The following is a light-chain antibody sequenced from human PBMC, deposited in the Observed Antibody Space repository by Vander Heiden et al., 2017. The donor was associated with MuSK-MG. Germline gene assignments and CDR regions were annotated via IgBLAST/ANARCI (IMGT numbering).Light chain of an antibody. CDR1: NIETKS. CDR2: EDS. Sequence: SSVLTQPPSVSVAPGQTARITCGGHNIETKSVQWYQHKPGQAPVLVICEDSVRPSGIPERFSGSNSGDTATLTISRVEAGDEADFYCQVWHSSSDLWVFGGGTRLTVL. V-gene: IGLV3-21*01. CDR3: QVWHSSSDLWV. J-gene: IGLJ3*02.